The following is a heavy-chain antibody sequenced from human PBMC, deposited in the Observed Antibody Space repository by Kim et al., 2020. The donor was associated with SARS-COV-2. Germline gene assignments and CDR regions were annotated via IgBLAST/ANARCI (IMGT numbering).Heavy chain of an antibody. J-gene: IGHJ6*02. CDR1: GYTFTGYY. CDR2: INPNSGGT. V-gene: IGHV1-2*04. Sequence: ASVKVSCKASGYTFTGYYMHWVRQAPGQGLEWMGWINPNSGGTNYAQKFQGWVTMTRDTSISTAYMELSRLRSDDTAVYYCARAPFERVGATIYYYYYGMDVWGQGTTVTVSS. CDR3: ARAPFERVGATIYYYYYGMDV. D-gene: IGHD1-26*01.